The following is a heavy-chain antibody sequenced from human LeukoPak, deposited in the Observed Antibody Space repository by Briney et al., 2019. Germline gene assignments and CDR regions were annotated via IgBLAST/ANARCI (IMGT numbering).Heavy chain of an antibody. CDR1: NGSISSSSYY. Sequence: KASETLSLTCTVSNGSISSSSYYWGWIRQPPGKGLEWIGSIYYSGSTYYNPSLKSRVTISVDTSKNQFSLKLSSVTAADTAVYYCARGTSHYLVGANGRRYFDYWGQGTLVTVSS. CDR2: IYYSGST. CDR3: ARGTSHYLVGANGRRYFDY. V-gene: IGHV4-39*01. D-gene: IGHD1-26*01. J-gene: IGHJ4*02.